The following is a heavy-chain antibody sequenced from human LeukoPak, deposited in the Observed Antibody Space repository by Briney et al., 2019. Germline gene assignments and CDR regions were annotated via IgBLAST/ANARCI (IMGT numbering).Heavy chain of an antibody. Sequence: ALVKVSCKASGYTFTSYGISWVRQAPGQGLEWMGWISAYNGNTNYAQKLQGRVTMTTDTSTSTAYMELRSLRSDDTAVYYCARGGYSYGSGTPFDYWGQGTLVTVSS. J-gene: IGHJ4*02. CDR3: ARGGYSYGSGTPFDY. V-gene: IGHV1-18*01. CDR2: ISAYNGNT. CDR1: GYTFTSYG. D-gene: IGHD5-18*01.